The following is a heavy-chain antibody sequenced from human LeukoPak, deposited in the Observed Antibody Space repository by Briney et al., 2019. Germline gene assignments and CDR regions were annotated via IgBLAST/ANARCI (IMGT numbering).Heavy chain of an antibody. CDR3: AKDSCSSTSCYRGVDY. J-gene: IGHJ4*02. D-gene: IGHD2-2*01. V-gene: IGHV3-21*04. CDR2: ISSSSSYI. CDR1: GFTFSSYS. Sequence: GGSLRLSCAASGFTFSSYSMNWVRQAPGKGLEWVSSISSSSSYIYYADSVKGRFTISRDNSKNTLNLQMNSLRAEDTAVYYCAKDSCSSTSCYRGVDYWGQGTLVTVSS.